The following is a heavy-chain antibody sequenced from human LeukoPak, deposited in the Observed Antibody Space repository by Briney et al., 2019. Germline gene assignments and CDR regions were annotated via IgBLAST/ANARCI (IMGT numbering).Heavy chain of an antibody. D-gene: IGHD3-10*01. V-gene: IGHV3-73*01. CDR2: IKSKANSYAT. CDR1: GFTFDDYA. Sequence: GRSLRLSRAASGFTFDDYAMHWVRQASGKGLEWVGRIKSKANSYATAYAASVKGRFTISRDDSKNTAYLQMNSLKTEDTAVYYCTRIWFGESDYWGQGTLVTVSS. CDR3: TRIWFGESDY. J-gene: IGHJ4*02.